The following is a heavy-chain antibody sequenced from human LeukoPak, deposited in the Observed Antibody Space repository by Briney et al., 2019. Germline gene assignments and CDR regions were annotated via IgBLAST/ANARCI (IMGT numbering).Heavy chain of an antibody. V-gene: IGHV6-1*01. Sequence: SQTLSLTCVISGDTVFSDTAGWNWIRQSPSRGLEWLVRTYYRSKWYKDYAVSVKSRITVNPDTSKNQFSLQLNSETPEDTAVYYCARVGGHMSSWTFDYWGQGGQVTLS. J-gene: IGHJ4*02. CDR2: TYYRSKWYK. CDR1: GDTVFSDTAG. D-gene: IGHD6-13*01. CDR3: ARVGGHMSSWTFDY.